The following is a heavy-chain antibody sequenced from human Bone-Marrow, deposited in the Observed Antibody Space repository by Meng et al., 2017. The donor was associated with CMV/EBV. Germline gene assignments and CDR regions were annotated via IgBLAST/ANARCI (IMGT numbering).Heavy chain of an antibody. J-gene: IGHJ6*02. CDR2: MNPNSGNT. CDR1: GFTFSSYA. CDR3: ARWGRYCSSTSCRDLGMDV. D-gene: IGHD2-2*01. Sequence: GGSLRLSCAASGFTFSSYAMHWVRQAPGKGLEWVGWMNPNSGNTAYAQELQGRVTITRNISISTAYMELSSLRSEDTAVYYCARWGRYCSSTSCRDLGMDVWGQGTTVTVSS. V-gene: IGHV1-8*03.